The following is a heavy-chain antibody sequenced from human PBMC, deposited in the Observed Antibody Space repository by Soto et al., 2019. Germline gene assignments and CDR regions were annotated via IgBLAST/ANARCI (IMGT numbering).Heavy chain of an antibody. CDR3: ARGHGWGGYKTRHYYYGMDV. CDR1: GGSFSGYY. CDR2: INHSGST. J-gene: IGHJ6*02. V-gene: IGHV4-34*01. Sequence: QVQLQQWGAGLLKPSETLSLTCAVYGGSFSGYYWSWIRQPPGKGLEWIGEINHSGSTNYNPSLTSRVTRSVDTSKNQFSLKLSSVTAAATAVYYCARGHGWGGYKTRHYYYGMDVWGQGTTVTVSS. D-gene: IGHD6-25*01.